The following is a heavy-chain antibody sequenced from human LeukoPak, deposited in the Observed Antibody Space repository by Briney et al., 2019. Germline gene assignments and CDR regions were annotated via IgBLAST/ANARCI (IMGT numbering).Heavy chain of an antibody. J-gene: IGHJ6*04. Sequence: SQTLSLTCTVSGGSISSGDYYWRWIRQPPGKGLEWIGYIYYSGSTYYNPSLKSRVTISVDTSKNQFSLKLSSVTAADTAVYYCARLDYGDYAADVWGKGTTVTVSS. D-gene: IGHD4-17*01. V-gene: IGHV4-30-4*08. CDR3: ARLDYGDYAADV. CDR1: GGSISSGDYY. CDR2: IYYSGST.